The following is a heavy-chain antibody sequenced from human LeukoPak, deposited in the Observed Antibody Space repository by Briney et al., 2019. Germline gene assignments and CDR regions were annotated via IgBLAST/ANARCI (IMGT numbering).Heavy chain of an antibody. CDR1: GYTFTSSY. CDR3: ARGGTYYPCIDY. V-gene: IGHV1-18*01. Sequence: ASVTVSCTASGYTFTSSYINWVRQAPGQRLEWMGWISAYNGRTNYAQKFQGRVTMTTDSSTSTAYMDLASLRSDDTAVYYCARGGTYYPCIDYWGQGTLVTVSS. J-gene: IGHJ4*02. D-gene: IGHD1-26*01. CDR2: ISAYNGRT.